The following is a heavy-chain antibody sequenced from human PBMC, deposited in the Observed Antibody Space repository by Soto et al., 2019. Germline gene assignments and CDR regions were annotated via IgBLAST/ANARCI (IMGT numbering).Heavy chain of an antibody. V-gene: IGHV3-23*01. CDR1: GFTFSSYA. Sequence: EVQLLESGGGLVQPGGSLRLSCAASGFTFSSYAMSWVRQAPGKGLEWVSAISGSGGSTYYADSVKGRFTISRDNSKNTLYLQRNSLRAEDTAVYYCAKDGAPRYSGSYQIVRSSYYYYGMDVWGQGTTVTVSS. J-gene: IGHJ6*02. CDR2: ISGSGGST. D-gene: IGHD1-26*01. CDR3: AKDGAPRYSGSYQIVRSSYYYYGMDV.